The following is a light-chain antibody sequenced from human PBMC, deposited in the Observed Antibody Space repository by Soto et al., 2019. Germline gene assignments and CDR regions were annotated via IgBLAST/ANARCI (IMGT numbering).Light chain of an antibody. J-gene: IGKJ2*01. CDR2: LAS. CDR1: QGIRND. V-gene: IGKV1-6*01. Sequence: AIQMTQSPSSLSLSVGDRVTITCRASQGIRNDLGWFQQKPGKAPRLLIYLASNLQSGVPSRFSGSGSGTDFTLTISSLQPEDFATYYCLQDHNYPYTVGQGTKVDIK. CDR3: LQDHNYPYT.